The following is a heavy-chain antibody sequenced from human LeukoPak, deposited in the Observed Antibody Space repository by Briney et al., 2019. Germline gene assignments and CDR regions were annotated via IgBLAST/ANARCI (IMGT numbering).Heavy chain of an antibody. Sequence: SETLSLASTVSGGSITSYYWSWIRPPPGKGLGWIGYIYYSGSTNYNPSLTSRVTISVDTSKNQFSLKLSSVTAADTAVYYCARESPYGSGSYPIDYWGQGTLVTVSS. CDR2: IYYSGST. CDR3: ARESPYGSGSYPIDY. D-gene: IGHD3-10*01. V-gene: IGHV4-59*01. J-gene: IGHJ4*02. CDR1: GGSITSYY.